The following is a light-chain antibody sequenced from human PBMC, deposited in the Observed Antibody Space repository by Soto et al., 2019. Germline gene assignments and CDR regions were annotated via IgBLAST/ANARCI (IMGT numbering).Light chain of an antibody. CDR3: QQYYSPPLT. Sequence: DIVMTQSPDSLAVSLGERATINCKSSQSVLYSSNNKNYVAWYQQRPGQPPKLLIYWTAIRESGVPARFSGSGSGTDFTLAISSLQAEDVAVYFCQQYYSPPLTFGGGTKVEIK. V-gene: IGKV4-1*01. J-gene: IGKJ4*01. CDR2: WTA. CDR1: QSVLYSSNNKNY.